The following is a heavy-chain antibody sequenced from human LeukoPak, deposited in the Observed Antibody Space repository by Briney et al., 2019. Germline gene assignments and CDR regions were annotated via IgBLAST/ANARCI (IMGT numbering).Heavy chain of an antibody. CDR3: ARDSGFSGTQRGEY. D-gene: IGHD3/OR15-3a*01. Sequence: TGGSLRLSCAASGFTFSSYAMSWVRQAPGKGLEWVSAISGSGGSTYYADSVKGRFTISRDNSKNTLYLQMNSLRAEDTAVYYCARDSGFSGTQRGEYWGQGTLVTVSS. J-gene: IGHJ4*02. CDR1: GFTFSSYA. V-gene: IGHV3-23*01. CDR2: ISGSGGST.